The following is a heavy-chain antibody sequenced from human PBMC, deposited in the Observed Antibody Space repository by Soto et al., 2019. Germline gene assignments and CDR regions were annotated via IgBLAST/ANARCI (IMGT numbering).Heavy chain of an antibody. J-gene: IGHJ6*04. D-gene: IGHD1-1*01. Sequence: EVQLVESGGGLVQPRGSLRLSCAASGFTFSEYWMSWVRQAPGKGLEWVANIKQDEGERYYVASVRGRFTISRDNAKNSLYLQMNSLRVEDTAVYYCARAVHLWNAAAGLDVWGEGTTVTVSS. CDR3: ARAVHLWNAAAGLDV. V-gene: IGHV3-7*04. CDR2: IKQDEGER. CDR1: GFTFSEYW.